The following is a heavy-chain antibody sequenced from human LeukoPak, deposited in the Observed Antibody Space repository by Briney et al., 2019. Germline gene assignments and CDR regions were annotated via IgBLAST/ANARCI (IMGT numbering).Heavy chain of an antibody. CDR2: IYHSGST. CDR3: ARVSGSYIDY. Sequence: SSETLSLTCTVSGGSISSGGYYWSWIRQPPGKGLGWIGYIYHSGSTYYNPSLKSRVTISVDRSKNQYSLKLSSVTAADTAVYYCARVSGSYIDYWGQGTLVTVSS. D-gene: IGHD1-26*01. J-gene: IGHJ4*02. V-gene: IGHV4-30-2*01. CDR1: GGSISSGGYY.